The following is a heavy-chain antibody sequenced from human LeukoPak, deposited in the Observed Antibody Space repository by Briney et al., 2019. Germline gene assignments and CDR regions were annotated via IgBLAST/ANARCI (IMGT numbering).Heavy chain of an antibody. D-gene: IGHD2-8*01. CDR1: GGSISSYY. Sequence: SETLSLTCTVSGGSISSYYWSWIRQPPGKGLEWIGSIYHSGSTYYNPSPKSRVTISVDTSKNQFSLKLSSVTAADTAVYYCAREPGRDKYCTNGVCPGVRHDYWGQGTLVTVSS. J-gene: IGHJ4*02. V-gene: IGHV4-38-2*02. CDR3: AREPGRDKYCTNGVCPGVRHDY. CDR2: IYHSGST.